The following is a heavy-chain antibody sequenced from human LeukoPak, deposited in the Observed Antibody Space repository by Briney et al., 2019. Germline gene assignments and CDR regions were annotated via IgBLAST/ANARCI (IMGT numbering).Heavy chain of an antibody. CDR2: INHSGST. Sequence: SETLSLTCAVYGGSFSGHYWSWIRQPPGKGLEWIGEINHSGSTNYNPSLKSRVTISVDTSKNQFSLKLSSVTAADTAVYYCARGSSWYSRWFDPWGQGTLVTVSS. V-gene: IGHV4-34*01. CDR1: GGSFSGHY. CDR3: ARGSSWYSRWFDP. J-gene: IGHJ5*02. D-gene: IGHD6-13*01.